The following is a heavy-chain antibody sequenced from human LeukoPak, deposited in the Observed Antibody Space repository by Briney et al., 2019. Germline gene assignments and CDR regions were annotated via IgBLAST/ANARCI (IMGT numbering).Heavy chain of an antibody. CDR1: GGSISSGGYY. CDR3: ARESGSYSDAFDI. D-gene: IGHD1-26*01. J-gene: IGHJ3*02. CDR2: IYYSGST. V-gene: IGHV4-31*03. Sequence: SETLSLTCTVSGGSISSGGYYWSWIRQHPGKGLEWIGYIYYSGSTYYNPSLKSRVTISVDTSKNQFSLKLSSVTAADTAVYYCARESGSYSDAFDIWGQGTMVTVSS.